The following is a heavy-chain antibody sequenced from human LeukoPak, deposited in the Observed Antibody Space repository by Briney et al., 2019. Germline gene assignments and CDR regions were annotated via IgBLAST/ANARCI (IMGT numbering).Heavy chain of an antibody. CDR3: ARRRDSGSLQHFDY. Sequence: ASVKVSCKASGYTFTSYGFSWVRQAPGQGLEWMGWISAYNGNTNYAQKLQGRVTMTTDTSTSTAYMELRSLRSNDTAVYYCARRRDSGSLQHFDYWGQGTLVTVSS. D-gene: IGHD1-26*01. CDR1: GYTFTSYG. J-gene: IGHJ4*02. V-gene: IGHV1-18*01. CDR2: ISAYNGNT.